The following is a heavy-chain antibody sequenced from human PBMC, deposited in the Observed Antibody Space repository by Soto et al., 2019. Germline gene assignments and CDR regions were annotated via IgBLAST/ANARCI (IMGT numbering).Heavy chain of an antibody. J-gene: IGHJ4*02. CDR3: ARDIDTAMVSVFDY. CDR2: ISSSGSTI. V-gene: IGHV3-48*03. Sequence: ESGGGLVQPGGSLRLSCAASGFTFSSYEMNWVRQAPGKGLEWVSYISSSGSTIYYADSVKGRFTISRDNAKNSLYLQMNSLRAEDTAVYYCARDIDTAMVSVFDYWGQGTLVTVSS. CDR1: GFTFSSYE. D-gene: IGHD5-18*01.